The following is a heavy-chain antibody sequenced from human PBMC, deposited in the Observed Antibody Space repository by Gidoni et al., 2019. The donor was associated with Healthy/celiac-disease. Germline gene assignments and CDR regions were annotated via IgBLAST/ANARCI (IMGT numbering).Heavy chain of an antibody. J-gene: IGHJ5*02. Sequence: QLQLQESGSGLVKPSQTLSLTCAVSGGSISSGGYSWRWIRQHPGKGLELIGYIYHSGSTYYNPSLKSRVTISVDRSKNQFSLKLSSVTAADTAVYYCARVFFERSHGFLLGIAAAGHFPLGFDPWGQGTLVTVSS. CDR1: GGSISSGGYS. V-gene: IGHV4-30-2*01. CDR3: ARVFFERSHGFLLGIAAAGHFPLGFDP. D-gene: IGHD6-13*01. CDR2: IYHSGST.